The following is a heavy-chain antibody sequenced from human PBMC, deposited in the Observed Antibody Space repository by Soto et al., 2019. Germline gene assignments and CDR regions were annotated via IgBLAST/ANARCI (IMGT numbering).Heavy chain of an antibody. J-gene: IGHJ6*03. D-gene: IGHD2-2*01. CDR1: GGSIISSNYY. CDR2: LYYSGST. V-gene: IGHV4-39*01. Sequence: PSETLSLTCTVSGGSIISSNYYWGWIRQPPGKGLEWIGSLYYSGSTYYNPSLKSRVTTSVDTSKNQFSLKLSSVTAADTAVYYCSRSGGKELGEVPAAKDYMDVWGKGTTVTVSS. CDR3: SRSGGKELGEVPAAKDYMDV.